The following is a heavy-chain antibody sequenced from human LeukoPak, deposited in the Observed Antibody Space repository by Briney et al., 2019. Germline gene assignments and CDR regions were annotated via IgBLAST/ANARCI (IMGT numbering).Heavy chain of an antibody. Sequence: SETLSLTCTVSGDSISPYQWSWIRQPPGKGLEWIGYISYSGGTMYNPSPRSRVTISIDTSKNQFSLKLSSVTAADTAVYYCARVGRGDHTWGSYSFDYWGQGTLVTVSS. CDR2: ISYSGGT. V-gene: IGHV4-59*01. CDR3: ARVGRGDHTWGSYSFDY. CDR1: GDSISPYQ. D-gene: IGHD3-16*01. J-gene: IGHJ4*02.